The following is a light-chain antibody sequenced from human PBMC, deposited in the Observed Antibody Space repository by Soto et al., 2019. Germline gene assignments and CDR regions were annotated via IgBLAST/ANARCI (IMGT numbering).Light chain of an antibody. CDR1: RSISNW. CDR2: DAS. V-gene: IGKV1-5*01. CDR3: QQRSNWPGLT. J-gene: IGKJ4*01. Sequence: IQLTQSPSSLSASVGDRVTITCRASRSISNWLAWYQQRPGIAPKLLIFDASILQSGVPSRFSGSGSGTEFTLTISSLEPEDFAVYYCQQRSNWPGLTFGGGTKVDI.